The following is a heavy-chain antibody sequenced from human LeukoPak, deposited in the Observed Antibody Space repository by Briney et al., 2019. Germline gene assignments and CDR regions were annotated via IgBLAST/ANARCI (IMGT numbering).Heavy chain of an antibody. CDR3: ARDLYSSGSSFDDY. CDR2: ISAYNGNT. J-gene: IGHJ4*02. CDR1: GYTFTSYG. Sequence: ASVKVSCKASGYTFTSYGISWVRQAPGQGLELMGWISAYNGNTNYAQKLQGRVTMTTDTSTSTAYMELRSLISDDTAVYYCARDLYSSGSSFDDYWGPGTLVTVSS. V-gene: IGHV1-18*01. D-gene: IGHD6-19*01.